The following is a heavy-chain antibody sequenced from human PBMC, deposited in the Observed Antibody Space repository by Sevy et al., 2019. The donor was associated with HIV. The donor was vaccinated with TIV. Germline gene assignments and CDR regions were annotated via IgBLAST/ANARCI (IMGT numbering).Heavy chain of an antibody. CDR1: GFTFDDYA. Sequence: GGSLRLSCAASGFTFDDYAMNWVRQAPGKGLEWVSGVSWNSTRIGYAGSVRGRFTISRDNAKSSLSLQMNRLTSEDTAFEYSTKVLVATVVRGYCYDGTCWPRDGFDIWGHGTMVTVSS. J-gene: IGHJ3*02. CDR2: VSWNSTRI. CDR3: TKVLVATVVRGYCYDGTCWPRDGFDI. D-gene: IGHD2-2*03. V-gene: IGHV3-9*01.